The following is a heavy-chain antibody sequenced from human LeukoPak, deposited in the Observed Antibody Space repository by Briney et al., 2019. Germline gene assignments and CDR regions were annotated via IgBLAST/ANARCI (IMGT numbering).Heavy chain of an antibody. Sequence: GGSLRLSCAASGFTFSSHSVNWVRQAPGKGLEWVSSISSSSNYIYYADSVKGRFTISRDNTNNFLFLQMNSLRFEDTAVYYCARDFWEVAHTGVFDSWGQGTLVTVSS. D-gene: IGHD3-16*01. J-gene: IGHJ4*02. CDR2: ISSSSNYI. CDR1: GFTFSSHS. CDR3: ARDFWEVAHTGVFDS. V-gene: IGHV3-21*06.